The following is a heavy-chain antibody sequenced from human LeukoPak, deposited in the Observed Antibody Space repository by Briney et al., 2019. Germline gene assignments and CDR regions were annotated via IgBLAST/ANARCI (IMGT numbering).Heavy chain of an antibody. V-gene: IGHV1-69*01. CDR2: IIPIFGTA. CDR3: ARELGPYSFDY. CDR1: GGTVSSYV. J-gene: IGHJ4*02. Sequence: SVKVSCKASGGTVSSYVISWVRQAPGQGLEWMGGIIPIFGTANYAQKFQGRVTITADESTSTAYMELSSLRSEDTAVYYCARELGPYSFDYWGQGTLVTVSS. D-gene: IGHD2-21*01.